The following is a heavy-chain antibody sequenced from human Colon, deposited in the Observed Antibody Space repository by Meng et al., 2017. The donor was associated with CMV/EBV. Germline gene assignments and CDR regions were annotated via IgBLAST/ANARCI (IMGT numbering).Heavy chain of an antibody. V-gene: IGHV4-59*11. CDR2: IYYSGSA. D-gene: IGHD1-1*01. J-gene: IGHJ4*02. CDR3: ARGLGHASNNSHDS. CDR1: GDSLRDHY. Sequence: SETLSLTCTVSGDSLRDHYWSWIRQPPGKGLEWMGYIYYSGSATDSSSLKSRITLSVDTSKKQFSLNLRSVTPADTAMYFCARGLGHASNNSHDSWGQGTLVTVSS.